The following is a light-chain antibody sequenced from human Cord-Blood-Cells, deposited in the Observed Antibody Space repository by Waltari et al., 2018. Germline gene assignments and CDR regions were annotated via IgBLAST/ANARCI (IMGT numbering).Light chain of an antibody. CDR2: QDS. V-gene: IGLV3-1*01. J-gene: IGLJ1*01. CDR1: KLGDKS. Sequence: SYELTQQHSVSVSPGQTASITCSGYKLGDKSACWYQQKPGQSPVMVIYQDSKRPSGIPERFSGSTSGNTATLTISGTQAMDEADYYCQAWDSSTYVFGTGTKVTVL. CDR3: QAWDSSTYV.